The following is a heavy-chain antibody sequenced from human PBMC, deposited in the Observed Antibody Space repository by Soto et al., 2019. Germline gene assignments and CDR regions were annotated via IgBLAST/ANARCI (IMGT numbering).Heavy chain of an antibody. J-gene: IGHJ6*02. D-gene: IGHD3-16*01. V-gene: IGHV3-21*01. Sequence: EVLLVESGGGLVKPGGSLTLSCAASGFIFNTYTINWVRQAPGKGLEWVASISSSSKDKFYADSVKARFSVSRDNAKNSPYLHMSSLVAGDTALYYCARGSWGGYGIDVWGQGTTVTVSS. CDR2: ISSSSKDK. CDR3: ARGSWGGYGIDV. CDR1: GFIFNTYT.